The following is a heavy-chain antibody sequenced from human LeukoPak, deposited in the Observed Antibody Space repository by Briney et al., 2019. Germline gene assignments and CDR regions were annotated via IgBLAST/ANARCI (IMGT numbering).Heavy chain of an antibody. Sequence: PGGSLRLSCAASGFTFSSYAMSWVRQAPGKGLEWVSAISGSGGSTYYADSVKGRFTISRDNSKNTLYLQMNSLRAEDTAVYYCAKEGLYYDFWSGYSASYYFDYWGQGTLVTVSS. CDR2: ISGSGGST. D-gene: IGHD3-3*01. CDR1: GFTFSSYA. J-gene: IGHJ4*02. CDR3: AKEGLYYDFWSGYSASYYFDY. V-gene: IGHV3-23*01.